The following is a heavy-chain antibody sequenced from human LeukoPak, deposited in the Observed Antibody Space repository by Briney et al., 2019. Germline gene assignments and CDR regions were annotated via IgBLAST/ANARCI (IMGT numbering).Heavy chain of an antibody. D-gene: IGHD6-13*01. V-gene: IGHV4-34*01. Sequence: SETLSLTCAVYGGSFSGYYWSWIRQPPGKGLEWIGEINHSGSTNYNPSLKSRVTISVDTSKNQFSLKLSSVTAADTAVYYCARVGSSSEDAFDIWGQGTMVTVSS. CDR2: INHSGST. CDR1: GGSFSGYY. CDR3: ARVGSSSEDAFDI. J-gene: IGHJ3*02.